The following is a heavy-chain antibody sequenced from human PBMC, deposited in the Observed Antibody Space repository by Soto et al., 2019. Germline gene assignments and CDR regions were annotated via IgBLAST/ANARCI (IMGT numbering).Heavy chain of an antibody. J-gene: IGHJ4*02. V-gene: IGHV3-33*01. CDR3: ARERYRYCSGGTCSGVDI. Sequence: QEQLVESGGGVVQPGRSLRLSCAASGFSFSTYGMHWIRQAPGKGLEWVAGIWYDGSNKYYVDSVKGRFTISRENSRNTLYLQMNSLRAEDTAVFYCARERYRYCSGGTCSGVDIWGQGTLVTVSS. CDR1: GFSFSTYG. CDR2: IWYDGSNK. D-gene: IGHD2-15*01.